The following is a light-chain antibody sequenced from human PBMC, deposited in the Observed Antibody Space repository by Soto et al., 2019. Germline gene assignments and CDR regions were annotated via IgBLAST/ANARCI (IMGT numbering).Light chain of an antibody. J-gene: IGLJ1*01. V-gene: IGLV7-46*01. CDR1: TGAVTSGHY. CDR3: LLSYSGARLYV. CDR2: DTS. Sequence: QAVVTQEPSLTVSPGGTVTLTCGSSTGAVTSGHYPYWFQQKPGQAPRTLIYDTSNKHSWTPARFSGSLLEGKAALTLSGAQPEDEAEYYCLLSYSGARLYVFGTGTKVTVL.